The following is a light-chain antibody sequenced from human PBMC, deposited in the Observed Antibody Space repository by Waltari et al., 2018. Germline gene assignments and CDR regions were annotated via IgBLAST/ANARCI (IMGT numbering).Light chain of an antibody. CDR2: GKN. J-gene: IGLJ2*01. V-gene: IGLV3-19*01. Sequence: SSELTQDPAVSVALGQTVRITCQGDSLRIYYASRYQQKPGQAPVLVIYGKNNRPSGIPDRFSGSSSGNTASLTITGAQAEDEADYYCNSRDSSGNPVVFGGGTKLTVL. CDR1: SLRIYY. CDR3: NSRDSSGNPVV.